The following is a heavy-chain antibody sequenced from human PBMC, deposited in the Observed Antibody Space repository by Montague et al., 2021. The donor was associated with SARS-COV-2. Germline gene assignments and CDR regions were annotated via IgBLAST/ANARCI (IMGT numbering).Heavy chain of an antibody. D-gene: IGHD6-6*01. Sequence: CAISGDSVSCNTVAWNWFRQSPSRGLEWLGRTYYRSKWYNDYAVSMQSRVTINPDTSKNQFSLHVNSVTPEDTAVYYCARDSEYSIDYWGQRLLVTVSS. J-gene: IGHJ4*02. CDR3: ARDSEYSIDY. CDR2: TYYRSKWYN. CDR1: GDSVSCNTVA. V-gene: IGHV6-1*01.